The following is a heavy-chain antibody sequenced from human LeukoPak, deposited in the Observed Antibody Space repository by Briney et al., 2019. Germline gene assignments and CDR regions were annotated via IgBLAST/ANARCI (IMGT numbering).Heavy chain of an antibody. CDR1: GGSISSSNYY. V-gene: IGHV4-39*01. CDR3: ARAHGAMATWFDY. CDR2: MYYSGNT. Sequence: SETLSLTCNVSGGSISSSNYYWGWIRQPPGKGLEWIGSMYYSGNTDYNPSLKSRVTVSVDTSKNQFSLKVNSVTAADTAVYYCARAHGAMATWFDYWGQGTLVTVSS. J-gene: IGHJ4*02. D-gene: IGHD5-18*01.